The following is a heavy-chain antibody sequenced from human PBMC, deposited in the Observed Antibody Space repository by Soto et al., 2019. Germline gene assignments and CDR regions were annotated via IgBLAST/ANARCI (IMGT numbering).Heavy chain of an antibody. CDR1: CGSFSGYY. CDR2: INHSGST. V-gene: IGHV4-34*01. D-gene: IGHD2-21*02. J-gene: IGHJ6*02. Sequence: SETLSLTCAVYCGSFSGYYWSWIRQPPGKGLEWIGEINHSGSTNYNPSLKSRVTISVDTSKNQFSLKLSSVTAADTAVYYCARGHVTDTILGARNYYYGMDVWGQGTTVTVSS. CDR3: ARGHVTDTILGARNYYYGMDV.